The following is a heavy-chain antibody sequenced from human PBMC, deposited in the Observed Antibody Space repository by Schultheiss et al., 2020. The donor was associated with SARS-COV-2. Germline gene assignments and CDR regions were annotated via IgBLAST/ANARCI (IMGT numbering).Heavy chain of an antibody. CDR2: IFHSGST. V-gene: IGHV4-4*02. Sequence: SETLSLTCAVSGASISINNWWSWVRQPPGKGLEWIGEIFHSGSTNYNPSLKSRVTISVDKSKNQFFLNLTSVTAADTAVYYCARLGYGLDYWGQGTLVTVSS. CDR1: GASISINNW. D-gene: IGHD5-12*01. CDR3: ARLGYGLDY. J-gene: IGHJ4*02.